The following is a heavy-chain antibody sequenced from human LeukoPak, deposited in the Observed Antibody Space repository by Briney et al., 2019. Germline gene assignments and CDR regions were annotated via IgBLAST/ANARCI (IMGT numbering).Heavy chain of an antibody. Sequence: GGSLRLSCATSGFTFSAYVMSWVRQAPGKGLEWVSSVGGSGGSTYYAGSVKGRFTISRDNSKNTLDLQMNSLRAEDTAVYYCAKDSAELWGTGAPVWFASWGQGTLVIVSS. CDR2: VGGSGGST. J-gene: IGHJ5*01. V-gene: IGHV3-23*01. CDR1: GFTFSAYV. CDR3: AKDSAELWGTGAPVWFAS. D-gene: IGHD2-21*01.